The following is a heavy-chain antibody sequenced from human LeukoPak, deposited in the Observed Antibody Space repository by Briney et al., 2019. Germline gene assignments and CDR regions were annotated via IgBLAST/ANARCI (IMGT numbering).Heavy chain of an antibody. CDR3: ARAAAGTRNYYGMDV. D-gene: IGHD6-13*01. Sequence: GGSLRLSCAASGFTFSSYSMNWVRQAPGKGLEWVSYISSSSSTIYYADSVKGRFTISRDNAKNSLYLQMNSLRAEDTAVYYCARAAAGTRNYYGMDVWGQGTTVTVSS. V-gene: IGHV3-48*04. CDR1: GFTFSSYS. J-gene: IGHJ6*02. CDR2: ISSSSSTI.